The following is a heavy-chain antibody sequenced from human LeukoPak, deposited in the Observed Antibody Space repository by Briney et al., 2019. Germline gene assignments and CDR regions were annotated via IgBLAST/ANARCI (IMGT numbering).Heavy chain of an antibody. D-gene: IGHD2-21*01. Sequence: GASVKVSCKASGYTFSNYYLNWVRQAPGQGLEWMGIVNPRDGSTSYAQKFRGRATMTRDTSTTTVYMELDSLRSEDTAVYFCGRGRECGGYQEYYFDSWGQGTLVSVSS. V-gene: IGHV1-46*01. CDR2: VNPRDGST. CDR1: GYTFSNYY. J-gene: IGHJ4*02. CDR3: GRGRECGGYQEYYFDS.